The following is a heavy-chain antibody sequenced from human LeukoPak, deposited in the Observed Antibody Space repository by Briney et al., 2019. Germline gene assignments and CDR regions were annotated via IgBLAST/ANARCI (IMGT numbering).Heavy chain of an antibody. D-gene: IGHD3-10*01. CDR1: GGTFSSYA. CDR2: IIPILGTA. V-gene: IGHV1-69*13. J-gene: IGHJ5*02. CDR3: ARDSVVWFGEGHNWFDP. Sequence: SVKVSCKASGGTFSSYAISWVRQAPGQGLEWMGGIIPILGTANYAQKFQGRVTITADESTSTAYMELSSLRFEDTAVYYCARDSVVWFGEGHNWFDPWGQGTLVTVSS.